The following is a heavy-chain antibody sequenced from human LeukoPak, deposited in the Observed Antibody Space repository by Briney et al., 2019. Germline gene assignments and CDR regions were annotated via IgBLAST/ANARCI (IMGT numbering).Heavy chain of an antibody. D-gene: IGHD2-2*01. CDR2: IYYSGST. Sequence: SETLSLTCTVSGGSISSSSYYWGWIRQPPGKGLEWIGSIYYSGSTYYNPSLKSRVTISVDTSKNQFSLKLSSVTAADTAVYYCARVGVVVVPAAKGTGGFFDYWGQGTLVTVSS. CDR3: ARVGVVVVPAAKGTGGFFDY. CDR1: GGSISSSSYY. V-gene: IGHV4-39*01. J-gene: IGHJ4*02.